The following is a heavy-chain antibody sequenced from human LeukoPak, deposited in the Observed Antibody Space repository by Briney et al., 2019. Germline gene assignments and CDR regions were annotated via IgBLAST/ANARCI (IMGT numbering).Heavy chain of an antibody. CDR3: ASATYYYDSSGYQFDY. D-gene: IGHD3-22*01. Sequence: SETLSLTCAVYGGSFSGYYWSWIRQPPGKGLEWIGEINHSGSTNYNPSLKSRVTISVDTSKNQFSLKLSSVTAADTAVYYCASATYYYDSSGYQFDYWGQGTLVTVSS. J-gene: IGHJ4*02. V-gene: IGHV4-34*01. CDR1: GGSFSGYY. CDR2: INHSGST.